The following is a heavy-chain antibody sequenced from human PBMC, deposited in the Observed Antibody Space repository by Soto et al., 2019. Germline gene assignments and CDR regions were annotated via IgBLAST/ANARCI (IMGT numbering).Heavy chain of an antibody. CDR3: ARGRYGDY. CDR2: ISAHNGNT. J-gene: IGHJ4*02. Sequence: QVHLVQSGAEVKKPGASVKVSCKGSGYAFTTYGITWVRQAPGQGLEWMGWISAHNGNTNYAQKHQGRVTMTRDTSTSTAYMELRSLRSDDTAVDYCARGRYGDYWGQGALVTVSS. V-gene: IGHV1-18*01. CDR1: GYAFTTYG. D-gene: IGHD1-1*01.